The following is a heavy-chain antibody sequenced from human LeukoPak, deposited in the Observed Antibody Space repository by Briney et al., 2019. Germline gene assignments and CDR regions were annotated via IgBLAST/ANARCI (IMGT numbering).Heavy chain of an antibody. V-gene: IGHV4-31*03. CDR1: GGSISSGGYY. J-gene: IGHJ6*02. Sequence: SETLSLTCTVSGGSISSGGYYWSWIRQHPGQGLEWIGYIYYSGSTYYNPSLKSRVTISVDTSKNQFSLKLSSVTAADTAVYYCARDALYCSSTSCYSYYGMDVWGQGTTVTVSS. CDR2: IYYSGST. D-gene: IGHD2-2*01. CDR3: ARDALYCSSTSCYSYYGMDV.